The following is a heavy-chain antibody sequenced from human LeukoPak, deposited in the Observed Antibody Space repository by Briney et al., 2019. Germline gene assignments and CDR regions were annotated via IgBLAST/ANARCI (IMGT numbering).Heavy chain of an antibody. D-gene: IGHD2-2*01. CDR2: IKEDGSKK. CDR1: GLSFSRYC. CDR3: VSRGCSGTSCYVGSLYYFDS. J-gene: IGHJ4*02. V-gene: IGHV3-7*03. Sequence: GGSLRLSCAASGLSFSRYCLTWVRQAPGKGLEWVANIKEDGSKKNYVDPVKGRFTISRDNAKNSLYLQMNSLRDEDTAVYNCVSRGCSGTSCYVGSLYYFDSWGQGTLVTVSS.